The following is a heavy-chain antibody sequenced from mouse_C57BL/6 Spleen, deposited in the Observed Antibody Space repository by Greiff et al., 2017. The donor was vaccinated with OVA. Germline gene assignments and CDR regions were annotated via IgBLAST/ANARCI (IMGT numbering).Heavy chain of an antibody. CDR3: ARGLRKFDY. CDR1: GYSFTGYY. CDR2: INPSTGGT. J-gene: IGHJ2*01. V-gene: IGHV1-42*01. Sequence: EVQRVESGPELVKPGASVKISCKASGYSFTGYYMNWVKQSPEKSLEWIGEINPSTGGTTYNQKFKAKATLTVDKSSSTAYMQLKSLTSEDSAVYYCARGLRKFDYWGQGTTLTVSS. D-gene: IGHD2-4*01.